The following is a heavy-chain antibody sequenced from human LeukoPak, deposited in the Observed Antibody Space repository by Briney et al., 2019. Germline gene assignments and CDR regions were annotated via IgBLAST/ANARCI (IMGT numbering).Heavy chain of an antibody. CDR1: GFTFSSYA. J-gene: IGHJ4*02. V-gene: IGHV3-23*01. Sequence: GSLSLSFAASGFTFSSYAMSWVRPAPGKGVGWVSAISGSGGSTYYSDSVKVRFTISRDNSKNTLYLQMNSLRAEDTAVYYCAKDRDLVGATVDYWGQGTLVTVSS. CDR3: AKDRDLVGATVDY. D-gene: IGHD1-26*01. CDR2: ISGSGGST.